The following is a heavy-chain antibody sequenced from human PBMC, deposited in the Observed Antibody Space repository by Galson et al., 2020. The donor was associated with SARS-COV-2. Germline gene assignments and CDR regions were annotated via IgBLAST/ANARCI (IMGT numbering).Heavy chain of an antibody. J-gene: IGHJ3*02. CDR1: GGSISGGGYS. V-gene: IGHV4-30-4*07. Sequence: SETLSFTCAVSGGSISGGGYSWSWIRQPPGKGLEWIGYIYYSGRTYYNPSLKSRVTISVDTSKNQFSLRLNSMTAADTAVYYCAGSYSSSRGDRVAVDIWGQGTMVTVSS. CDR2: IYYSGRT. D-gene: IGHD6-13*01. CDR3: AGSYSSSRGDRVAVDI.